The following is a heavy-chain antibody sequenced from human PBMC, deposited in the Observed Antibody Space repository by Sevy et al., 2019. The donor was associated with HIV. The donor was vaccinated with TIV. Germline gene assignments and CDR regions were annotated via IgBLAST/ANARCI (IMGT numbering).Heavy chain of an antibody. Sequence: GGSLRLSCAASGFTFSSYSMNWVRQAPGKGLEWVSSISSSSSYIYYADSVKGRFTISRDNAKNSLYLQMNSLRAEDTAVYYCARAREWITGTTNFFDYWGQGTLFTVSS. V-gene: IGHV3-21*01. J-gene: IGHJ4*02. CDR1: GFTFSSYS. CDR2: ISSSSSYI. CDR3: ARAREWITGTTNFFDY. D-gene: IGHD1-20*01.